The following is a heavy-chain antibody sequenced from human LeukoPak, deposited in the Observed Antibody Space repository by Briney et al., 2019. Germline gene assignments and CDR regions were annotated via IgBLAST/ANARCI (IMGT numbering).Heavy chain of an antibody. CDR1: GFTFSSYA. CDR3: AKCGQQLVPRWFDP. D-gene: IGHD6-13*01. Sequence: GASLRLSCAASGFTFSSYAMSWVRQAPGKGLEWVSVISGSGGSTYYADSVKGRFTISRDNSKNTLYLQMNSLRAEDTAVYYCAKCGQQLVPRWFDPWGQGTLATVSS. CDR2: ISGSGGST. J-gene: IGHJ5*02. V-gene: IGHV3-23*01.